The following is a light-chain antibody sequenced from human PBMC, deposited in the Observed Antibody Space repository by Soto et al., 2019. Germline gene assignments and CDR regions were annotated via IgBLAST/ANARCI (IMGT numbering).Light chain of an antibody. CDR3: QSYDSRLNVPM. V-gene: IGLV1-40*01. CDR2: GNN. J-gene: IGLJ3*02. CDR1: SSNIGAGYD. Sequence: QSVLTQPPSVSGAPGQRVTISCTGSSSNIGAGYDVHWYQHLPGTAPKLLIYGNNNRPSGVPDRFSGSKSGTSASLAITGLQAEDEADYYCQSYDSRLNVPMFGGGTKVTVL.